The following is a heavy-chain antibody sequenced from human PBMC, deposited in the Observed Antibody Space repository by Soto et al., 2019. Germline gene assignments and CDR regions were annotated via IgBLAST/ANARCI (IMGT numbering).Heavy chain of an antibody. V-gene: IGHV4-30-4*01. CDR3: ARGLSLGLAASPRGRLGWFDP. J-gene: IGHJ5*02. CDR2: IYYSGST. Sequence: PSETLSLTCTVSGGSISSGDYYWSWIRQPPGKGLEWIGYIYYSGSTYYNPSLKSRVTISVDTSKNQFSLKLSSVTAADTAVYYCARGLSLGLAASPRGRLGWFDPWGQGTLVTVS. CDR1: GGSISSGDYY. D-gene: IGHD6-6*01.